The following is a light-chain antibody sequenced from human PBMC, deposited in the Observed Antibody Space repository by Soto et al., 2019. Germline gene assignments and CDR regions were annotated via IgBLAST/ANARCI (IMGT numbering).Light chain of an antibody. CDR1: QTVSSN. Sequence: IVMTQSPGTLSVSPGETATLSCRASQTVSSNLAWYQEKPGQAPRLLIYGASTRATGIPARFSGSGSGTEFTLTISRLEPEDFAVYYCQHHGSSPPYTFGQGTTVDIK. V-gene: IGKV3-15*01. CDR3: QHHGSSPPYT. J-gene: IGKJ2*01. CDR2: GAS.